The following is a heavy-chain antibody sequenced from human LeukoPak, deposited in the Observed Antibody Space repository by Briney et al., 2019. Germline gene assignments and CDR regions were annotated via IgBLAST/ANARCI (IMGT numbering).Heavy chain of an antibody. CDR1: GGSTSSYY. V-gene: IGHV4-59*01. Sequence: PSETLSLTCTVSGGSTSSYYWNWLRQPPGKELEWLGNIYYSGSTNYNPYLKSRVTISIDPSKNQFSLKVNSAIAADTAVYYCARESMYSSVGSYGFDIWGQGTMVTVSS. D-gene: IGHD3-10*01. CDR3: ARESMYSSVGSYGFDI. J-gene: IGHJ3*02. CDR2: IYYSGST.